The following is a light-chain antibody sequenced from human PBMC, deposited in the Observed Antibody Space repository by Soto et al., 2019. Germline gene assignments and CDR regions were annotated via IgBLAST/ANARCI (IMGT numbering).Light chain of an antibody. Sequence: QSVLTQPPSVSEAPRQRVTISCSGNSSNIGKNAVNWYQHLPGKAPKLLIYYDDLLSSGVSDRFSGSKSGTSASLAISGLQSDDEGDYYCAAWDDSLNVVLFGGGTKLTVL. CDR3: AAWDDSLNVVL. V-gene: IGLV1-36*01. J-gene: IGLJ3*02. CDR2: YDD. CDR1: SSNIGKNA.